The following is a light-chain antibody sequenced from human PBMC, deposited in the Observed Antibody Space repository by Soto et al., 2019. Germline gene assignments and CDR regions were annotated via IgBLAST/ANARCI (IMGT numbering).Light chain of an antibody. V-gene: IGKV3-15*01. CDR3: QQYNNWTRT. J-gene: IGKJ1*01. CDR2: GAS. Sequence: EIVLTQSPGTLSLSPGERATLSCRASQSVSSYLAWYQQKPGQAPRLLIYGASTRATGIPARFSGSGSGTEFTLTISSLQSEDFAVYYCQQYNNWTRTFGQGTKVDI. CDR1: QSVSSY.